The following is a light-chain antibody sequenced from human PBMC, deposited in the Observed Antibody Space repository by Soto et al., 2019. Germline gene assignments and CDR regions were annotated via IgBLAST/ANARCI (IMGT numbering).Light chain of an antibody. CDR2: GAS. CDR3: QQCGPSLKYT. CDR1: QAVTGNY. V-gene: IGKV3-20*01. Sequence: EVVLTQSPDTLSLSPGERATLSCRASQAVTGNYLAWYQQKPGQAPRLLIYGASNRATGIPDRFSGSGSGTDFTPTISRLEPEDFAVYYCQQCGPSLKYTFGQGTKLEIK. J-gene: IGKJ2*01.